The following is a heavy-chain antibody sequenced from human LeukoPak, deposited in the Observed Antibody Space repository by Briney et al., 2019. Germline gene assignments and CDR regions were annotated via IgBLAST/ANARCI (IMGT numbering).Heavy chain of an antibody. J-gene: IGHJ6*03. CDR1: GFTFSSYW. CDR2: IKQDGSEK. V-gene: IGHV3-7*03. D-gene: IGHD2-15*01. Sequence: GGSLRLSCAASGFTFSSYWMSWVRQAPGKGLEWVANIKQDGSEKYYVDSVKGRFTISRDNAKNSLYLQMNSLRAEDTAVYYCAVVVAAPMEYYYYMDVWGKGTTVTVSS. CDR3: AVVVAAPMEYYYYMDV.